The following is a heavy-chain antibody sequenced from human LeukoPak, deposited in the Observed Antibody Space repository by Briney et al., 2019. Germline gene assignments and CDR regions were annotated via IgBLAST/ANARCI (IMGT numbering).Heavy chain of an antibody. J-gene: IGHJ4*02. CDR3: ARDGMGATFDY. V-gene: IGHV4-59*01. Sequence: SETLSLTCTVSGGSISSYYWSWIRQPPGKGLEWIGYIYYSGSTNYNPSLKSRVTISVDTSKNQISLKLSSVTAADTAVYYCARDGMGATFDYWGQGTLVTVSS. CDR1: GGSISSYY. CDR2: IYYSGST. D-gene: IGHD1-26*01.